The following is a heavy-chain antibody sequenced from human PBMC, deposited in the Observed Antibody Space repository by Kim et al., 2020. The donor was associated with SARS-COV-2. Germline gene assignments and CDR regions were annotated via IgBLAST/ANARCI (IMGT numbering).Heavy chain of an antibody. J-gene: IGHJ4*02. CDR2: A. CDR3: ARSGVAGTFDY. Sequence: AKCARKFQRSVTITADESTSAAYMELSSLRSEDTAVYYCARSGVAGTFDYWGQGTLVTVSS. V-gene: IGHV1-69*01. D-gene: IGHD1-1*01.